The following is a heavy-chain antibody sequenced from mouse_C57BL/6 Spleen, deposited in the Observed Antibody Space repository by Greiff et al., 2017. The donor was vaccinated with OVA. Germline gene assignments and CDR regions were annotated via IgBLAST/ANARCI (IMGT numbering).Heavy chain of an antibody. Sequence: EVQLQQSGPELVKPGASVKISCKASGYTFTDYYMNWVKQSHGKSLEWIGDINPNNGGTSYNQKFKGKATLTVDKSSSTAYMELRSLTSEDSAVYYCARPLYDGYFWYFDVWGTGTTVTVSS. CDR3: ARPLYDGYFWYFDV. CDR1: GYTFTDYY. J-gene: IGHJ1*03. D-gene: IGHD2-3*01. V-gene: IGHV1-26*01. CDR2: INPNNGGT.